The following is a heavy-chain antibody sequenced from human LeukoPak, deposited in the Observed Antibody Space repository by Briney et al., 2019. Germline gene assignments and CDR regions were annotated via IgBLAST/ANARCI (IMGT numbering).Heavy chain of an antibody. J-gene: IGHJ4*02. Sequence: GGSLRLSCTASGFTFSSYWMNGVRQAPGKGLEWVANIKQDGSEKYYVDSVKGRFTISRDNAKKSLYLQMNSLRAEDTAVYYCARETEMANLDYWGQGTLVTVSS. CDR3: ARETEMANLDY. V-gene: IGHV3-7*04. D-gene: IGHD5-24*01. CDR1: GFTFSSYW. CDR2: IKQDGSEK.